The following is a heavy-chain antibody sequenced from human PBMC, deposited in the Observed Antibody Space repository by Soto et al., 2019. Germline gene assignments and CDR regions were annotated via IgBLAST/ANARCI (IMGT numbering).Heavy chain of an antibody. Sequence: GESLKISCKGSGYSFTNYWIGWVRQMPGKGLEWMGIIYPGDSDTRYSPSFQGQVIMSADQSISTVYLQWSSLKASDTAMYYCARHSGSRGYYNDYLDYWGQGTLVTVSS. J-gene: IGHJ4*02. D-gene: IGHD3-22*01. CDR1: GYSFTNYW. CDR3: ARHSGSRGYYNDYLDY. V-gene: IGHV5-51*01. CDR2: IYPGDSDT.